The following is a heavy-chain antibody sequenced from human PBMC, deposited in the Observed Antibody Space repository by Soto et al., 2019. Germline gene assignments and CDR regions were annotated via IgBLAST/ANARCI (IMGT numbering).Heavy chain of an antibody. CDR2: FDPEDGET. CDR3: ATGEVGATHFDS. CDR1: GYTLTELS. D-gene: IGHD1-26*01. V-gene: IGHV1-24*01. Sequence: ASVKVSCKVSGYTLTELSMHWVRQAPGKGLEWMGGFDPEDGETIYAQKFQGRVTMTEDTSTDTAYMELSSLRSEDTAVYYCATGEVGATHFDSWSQETLVTVSS. J-gene: IGHJ4*02.